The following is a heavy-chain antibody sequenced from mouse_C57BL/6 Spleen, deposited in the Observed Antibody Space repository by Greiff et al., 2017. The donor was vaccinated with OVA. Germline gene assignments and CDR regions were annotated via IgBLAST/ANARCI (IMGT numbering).Heavy chain of an antibody. V-gene: IGHV5-12*01. CDR2: ISNGGGST. CDR1: GFTFSDYY. D-gene: IGHD2-1*01. Sequence: DVKLVESGGGLVQPGGSLKLSCAASGFTFSDYYMYWVRQTPEKRLEWVAYISNGGGSTYYPDTVKGRFTISRDNAKNTLYLQMSRLKSEDTAMYYCARSMVIFYYAMDYWGQGTSVTVSS. CDR3: ARSMVIFYYAMDY. J-gene: IGHJ4*01.